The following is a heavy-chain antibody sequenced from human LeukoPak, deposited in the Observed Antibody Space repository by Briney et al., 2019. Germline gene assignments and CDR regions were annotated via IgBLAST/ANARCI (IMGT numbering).Heavy chain of an antibody. D-gene: IGHD5-24*01. Sequence: ASVKVSCKASGYTFTSYYMHWVRQAPGQGVEWMGIINPSGGSTSYAQKFQGRVTMTRGTSTSTFYMELTSLRSEDTAVYYCARAGDGYNRYFDYWGQGTLVTVSS. CDR2: INPSGGST. CDR3: ARAGDGYNRYFDY. CDR1: GYTFTSYY. J-gene: IGHJ4*02. V-gene: IGHV1-46*01.